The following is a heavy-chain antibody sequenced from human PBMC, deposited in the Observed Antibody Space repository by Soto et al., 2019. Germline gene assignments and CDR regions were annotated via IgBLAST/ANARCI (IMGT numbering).Heavy chain of an antibody. Sequence: PGGSLRLSCAASGFTFSDYYMSWIRQAPGKGLEWVSYISSSGSTIYYADSVKGRFTISRDNAKNSLYPQMNSLRAEDTAVYYCAREYYDFWSGYYIWAFDIWGQGTMVTVSS. CDR3: AREYYDFWSGYYIWAFDI. V-gene: IGHV3-11*01. J-gene: IGHJ3*02. D-gene: IGHD3-3*01. CDR2: ISSSGSTI. CDR1: GFTFSDYY.